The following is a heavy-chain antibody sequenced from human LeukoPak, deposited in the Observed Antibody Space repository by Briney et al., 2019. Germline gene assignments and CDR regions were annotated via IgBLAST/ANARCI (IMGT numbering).Heavy chain of an antibody. CDR1: GGSFSFYF. CDR3: ARDSDSGFQ. Sequence: PSETLSLTCTVSGGSFSFYFWHWVRQPPGEGLDWIGEIYNRGSTKYNPSLRSRGIISIYTSGNHFSLKLTSVTAADTAVYFCARDSDSGFQWGQGMLVTVSS. D-gene: IGHD3-16*01. V-gene: IGHV4-34*01. CDR2: IYNRGST. J-gene: IGHJ4*02.